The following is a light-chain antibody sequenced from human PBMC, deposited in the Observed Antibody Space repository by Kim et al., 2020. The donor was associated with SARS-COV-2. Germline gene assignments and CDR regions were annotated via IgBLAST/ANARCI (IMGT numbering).Light chain of an antibody. Sequence: KYVSWYQQKSGQSPVLVIFQDAKRPSGIPERFSGSNSGNTATLTISGTQATDEADYYCLTWDTNTYVFGSGTKVTVL. CDR1: KY. J-gene: IGLJ1*01. CDR3: LTWDTNTYV. V-gene: IGLV3-1*01. CDR2: QDA.